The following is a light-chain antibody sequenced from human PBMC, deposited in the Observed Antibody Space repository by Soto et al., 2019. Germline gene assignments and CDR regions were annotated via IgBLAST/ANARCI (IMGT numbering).Light chain of an antibody. V-gene: IGKV1-12*01. J-gene: IGKJ1*01. CDR3: QQFTTFPRT. CDR2: GAF. CDR1: QCISQW. Sequence: DIQMTQYPSSVAAAVGDRVTITCRASQCISQWLAWDQHKPGTAPKLLLFGAFSLQRGVPSRFAGSGSVTDFTLTIKSLQPEDVATYYCQQFTTFPRTFGQGTKVEIK.